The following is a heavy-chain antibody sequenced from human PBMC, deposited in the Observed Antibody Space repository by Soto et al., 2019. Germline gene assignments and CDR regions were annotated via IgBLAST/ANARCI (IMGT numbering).Heavy chain of an antibody. CDR1: GFTFSSYS. Sequence: EVQLVESGGGLVKPGGSLRLSCAASGFTFSSYSMNWVRQAPGKGLEWVSSISSSSSYIYYADSVKGRFTISRDNAKNSLYLQMNSLGAEDTAVYYCARAITPGYSSGWFDYWGQGTLVTVSS. V-gene: IGHV3-21*01. CDR2: ISSSSSYI. D-gene: IGHD6-19*01. CDR3: ARAITPGYSSGWFDY. J-gene: IGHJ4*02.